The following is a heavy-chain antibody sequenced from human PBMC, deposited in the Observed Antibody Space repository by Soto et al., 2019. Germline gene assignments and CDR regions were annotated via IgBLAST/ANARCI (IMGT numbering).Heavy chain of an antibody. Sequence: GGSLRLSCAASGFTFSTYDMSWVRQAPGKGLEWVSSISRSGGSAYYADSVKGRFTISRDNSKNTLYLQMNSLRDEDTAVYYCVRIVKTTMTTLDYWGQGTLVTVSS. D-gene: IGHD4-17*01. CDR1: GFTFSTYD. CDR2: ISRSGGSA. CDR3: VRIVKTTMTTLDY. V-gene: IGHV3-23*01. J-gene: IGHJ4*02.